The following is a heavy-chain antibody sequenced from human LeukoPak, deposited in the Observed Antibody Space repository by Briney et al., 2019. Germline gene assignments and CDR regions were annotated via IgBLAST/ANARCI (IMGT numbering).Heavy chain of an antibody. CDR1: GFTFSSYA. J-gene: IGHJ4*02. CDR2: ISGSGGST. Sequence: PGGSLRLSCAASGFTFSSYAMSWVRQAPGKGLEWVSAISGSGGSTYYADSVKGRFTISRDNSKNTLYLQMNSLRAEDTAVYYCAKGEYSSGWYPGPFDYWGQGTLVTVSS. CDR3: AKGEYSSGWYPGPFDY. V-gene: IGHV3-23*01. D-gene: IGHD6-19*01.